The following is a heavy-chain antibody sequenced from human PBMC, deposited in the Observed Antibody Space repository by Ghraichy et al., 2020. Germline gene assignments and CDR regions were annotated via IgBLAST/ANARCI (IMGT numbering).Heavy chain of an antibody. D-gene: IGHD1-26*01. CDR2: IYYSGST. CDR3: ARQGGGGRSFDY. CDR1: GGSISDTTYY. V-gene: IGHV4-39*01. Sequence: SETLSLTCTISGGSISDTTYYWGWIRQPPGKGLEWIATIYYSGSTYYNPSLRSRVTMSVDTSKNQFSLNLSSVSAADTAVYYCARQGGGGRSFDYWGQGTLVTFSS. J-gene: IGHJ4*02.